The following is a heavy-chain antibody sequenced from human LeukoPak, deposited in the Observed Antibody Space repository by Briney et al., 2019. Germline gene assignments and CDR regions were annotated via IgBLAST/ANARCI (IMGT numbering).Heavy chain of an antibody. V-gene: IGHV1-2*02. CDR2: IKPSSGGT. J-gene: IGHJ4*02. CDR3: ARDGSGTYYGDY. CDR1: GYIFTDYF. D-gene: IGHD2-15*01. Sequence: ASVKVSCKASGYIFTDYFFHWVRQAPGQGLEWMGWIKPSSGGTNYAQSFQGRVTTTRDTSINTAYMELSGLRSDDTAVYYCARDGSGTYYGDYWGQGTLVTVSS.